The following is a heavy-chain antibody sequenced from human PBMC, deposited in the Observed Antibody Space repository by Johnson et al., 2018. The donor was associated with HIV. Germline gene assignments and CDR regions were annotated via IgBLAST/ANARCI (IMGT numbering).Heavy chain of an antibody. CDR3: ARDREYGLAWGWALDI. Sequence: QLVESGGGLIQHGGSLRLSCAASGFTVSSNYMSWVRQAPGKGLEWVSVIYSGGSTYYADSVKGRFTISRDNSKNTLYLRTNSLRVEDTAVYYCARDREYGLAWGWALDIWGQGTTVTVSS. CDR2: IYSGGST. V-gene: IGHV3-66*03. D-gene: IGHD6-19*01. CDR1: GFTVSSNY. J-gene: IGHJ3*02.